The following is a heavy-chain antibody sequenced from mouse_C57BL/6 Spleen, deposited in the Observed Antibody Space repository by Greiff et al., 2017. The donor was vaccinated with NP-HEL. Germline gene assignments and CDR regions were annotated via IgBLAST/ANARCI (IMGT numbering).Heavy chain of an antibody. Sequence: EVHLVESGGELVKPGFSLPLSFSSSGFTFSSYGMSWVRQTPDKRLEWVATISSGGSYTYYPDSVKGRFTISRDNAKNTLYLQMSSLKSEDTAMYYCARHGTVLFDYWGQGTTLTVSS. D-gene: IGHD1-1*01. CDR1: GFTFSSYG. CDR3: ARHGTVLFDY. J-gene: IGHJ2*01. CDR2: ISSGGSYT. V-gene: IGHV5-6*01.